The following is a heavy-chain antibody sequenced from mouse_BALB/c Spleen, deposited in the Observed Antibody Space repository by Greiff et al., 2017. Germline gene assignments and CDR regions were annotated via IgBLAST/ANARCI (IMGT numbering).Heavy chain of an antibody. CDR3: AREGFYYYGTNSYYYAMDY. Sequence: EVQLQQSGAELVKPGASVKLSCTASGFNIKDTYMHWVKQRPEQGLEWIGRIDPANGNTKYDPKFQGKATITADTSSNTAYLQLSSLTSEDTAVYYCAREGFYYYGTNSYYYAMDYWGQGTSVTVSS. CDR2: IDPANGNT. CDR1: GFNIKDTY. D-gene: IGHD1-1*01. J-gene: IGHJ4*01. V-gene: IGHV14-3*02.